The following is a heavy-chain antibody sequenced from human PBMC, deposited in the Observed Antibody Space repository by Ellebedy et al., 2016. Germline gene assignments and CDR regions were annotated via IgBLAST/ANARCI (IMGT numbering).Heavy chain of an antibody. J-gene: IGHJ4*02. CDR3: ARSSRGCFDY. Sequence: SQTLSLTCAISGDSVSRNSGAWNWIRQSPSRGLEWLGRTYYRSKWYNESAISVKGRITVNADTSKNQFSLQLNSVTPEDTALYYCARSSRGCFDYWGQGTLVTVSS. CDR1: GDSVSRNSGA. V-gene: IGHV6-1*01. CDR2: TYYRSKWYN. D-gene: IGHD6-19*01.